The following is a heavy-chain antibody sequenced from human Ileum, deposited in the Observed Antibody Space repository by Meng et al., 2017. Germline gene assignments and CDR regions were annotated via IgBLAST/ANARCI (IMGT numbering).Heavy chain of an antibody. V-gene: IGHV4-34*01. CDR1: GGSFSGYY. D-gene: IGHD4-17*01. J-gene: IGHJ1*01. CDR2: INHSGST. CDR3: ARGRYGDSRRGGYFQH. Sequence: HVQLKQGVAGLLKPSETLSLTCAAYGGSFSGYYWSWIRQPPGKGLEWIGEINHSGSTNYNPSLKSRVTISVDTSKNQFSLKLSSVTAADTAVYYCARGRYGDSRRGGYFQHWGQGTLVTVSS.